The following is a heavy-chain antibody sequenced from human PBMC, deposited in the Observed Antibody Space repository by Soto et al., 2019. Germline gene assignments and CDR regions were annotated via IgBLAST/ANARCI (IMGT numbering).Heavy chain of an antibody. CDR1: GFNFSTHG. CDR3: ARESVSMVPAMTPAALCNWVDP. CDR2: ISYDGMNN. J-gene: IGHJ5*02. Sequence: QAQLVESGGGVVPPGRSLRLSCVGSGFNFSTHGMHWVRQAPGKGLEWVAAISYDGMNNFYADSVKGRFTVSTDNTMNALYLQLNSMTTVEPEMYYGARESVSMVPAMTPAALCNWVDPWGQGALFTVSS. V-gene: IGHV3-30*03. D-gene: IGHD4-17*01.